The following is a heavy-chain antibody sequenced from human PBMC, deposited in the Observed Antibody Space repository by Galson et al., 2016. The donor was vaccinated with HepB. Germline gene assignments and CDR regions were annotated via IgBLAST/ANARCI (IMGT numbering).Heavy chain of an antibody. D-gene: IGHD5-18*01. CDR2: ITGSGTTI. CDR1: GFTFSRYA. V-gene: IGHV3-23*01. J-gene: IGHJ4*02. CDR3: AKDRADTAMIHYYFDY. Sequence: SLRLSCAASGFTFSRYAMSWVRQAPGKGLEWVSSITGSGTTIYYADSVKGRFTISRDNSKNTLYLQLSSLRAEDTAVYYCAKDRADTAMIHYYFDYWGQGTLVTVS.